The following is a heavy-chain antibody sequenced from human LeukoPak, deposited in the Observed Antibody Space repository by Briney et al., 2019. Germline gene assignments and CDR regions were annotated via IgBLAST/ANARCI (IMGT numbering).Heavy chain of an antibody. CDR1: GGTFSSYA. V-gene: IGHV1-69*13. CDR2: IIPIFGTA. Sequence: ASVKVSCKASGGTFSSYAISWVRQAPGQGLEWMGGIIPIFGTANYAQKFQGRVTITADESASTAYMELSSLRSEDTAMYYCARDLYSSGQIPLDYWGQGTLVTVSS. D-gene: IGHD6-19*01. J-gene: IGHJ4*02. CDR3: ARDLYSSGQIPLDY.